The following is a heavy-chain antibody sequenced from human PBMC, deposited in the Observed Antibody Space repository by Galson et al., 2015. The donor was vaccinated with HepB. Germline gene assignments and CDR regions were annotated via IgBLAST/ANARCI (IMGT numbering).Heavy chain of an antibody. Sequence: SVKVSCKASGYTFTSYGISWVRQAPGQGLEWMGWISAYNGNTNYAQKLQGRVTMTTDTSTSTAYMELRSLRSDDTAVYYCARAAPDDYGDYGWFDPWGQGTLVTVSS. J-gene: IGHJ5*02. D-gene: IGHD4-17*01. CDR1: GYTFTSYG. V-gene: IGHV1-18*01. CDR2: ISAYNGNT. CDR3: ARAAPDDYGDYGWFDP.